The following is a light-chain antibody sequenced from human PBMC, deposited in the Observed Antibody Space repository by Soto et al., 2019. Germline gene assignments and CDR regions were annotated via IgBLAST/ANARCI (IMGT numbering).Light chain of an antibody. CDR1: SSNSGNNY. CDR3: GAWDSSLSAYV. J-gene: IGLJ1*01. Sequence: QSALTQPPSVSAAPGQRVTISCSGSSSNSGNNYVSWYQQLPGTAPKLLIFENNKRPSGIPDRFSGSKSGTSATLGITGLQTGDEADYYCGAWDSSLSAYVFGTVTKVTVL. CDR2: ENN. V-gene: IGLV1-51*02.